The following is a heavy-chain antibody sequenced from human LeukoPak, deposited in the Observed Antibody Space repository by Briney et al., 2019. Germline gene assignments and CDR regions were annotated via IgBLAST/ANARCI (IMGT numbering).Heavy chain of an antibody. Sequence: SETLSLTCAVYGGSFSGYYWSWIRQPPGKGLEWIGEINHSGSTNYNPSLKSRVTISVDTSKNQFSLKLSSVAAADTAVYYCARVRGYCSSTICYRYYFDYWGQGTLVTVSS. V-gene: IGHV4-34*01. CDR1: GGSFSGYY. J-gene: IGHJ4*02. CDR2: INHSGST. CDR3: ARVRGYCSSTICYRYYFDY. D-gene: IGHD2-2*01.